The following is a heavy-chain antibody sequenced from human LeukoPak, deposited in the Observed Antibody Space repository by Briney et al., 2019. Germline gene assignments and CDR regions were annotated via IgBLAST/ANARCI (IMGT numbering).Heavy chain of an antibody. Sequence: PGGSLRLSCAASGFTVSSNCMSWVRQAPGKGLEWVSLIYSDGTTYYADSVKGRFTISRDNSKNTLYLQMNSLRAEDTAVYYCARVTHTELSTWFDPWGQGTLVTVSS. D-gene: IGHD5-18*01. CDR2: IYSDGTT. CDR1: GFTVSSNC. CDR3: ARVTHTELSTWFDP. V-gene: IGHV3-53*01. J-gene: IGHJ5*02.